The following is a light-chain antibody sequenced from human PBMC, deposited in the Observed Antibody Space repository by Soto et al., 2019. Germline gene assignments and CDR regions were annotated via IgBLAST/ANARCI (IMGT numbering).Light chain of an antibody. J-gene: IGLJ2*01. CDR3: AAWDDSLNGVV. Sequence: QSALTQPPSASGTPGQRVTISCSGGNSNIGSNTVNWYQQLPGTDHKLLIYSNNQRPSGVPDRFSGSKSGTSASLAISGLQCEDEADYYCAAWDDSLNGVVFGGGTKLTVL. CDR2: SNN. CDR1: NSNIGSNT. V-gene: IGLV1-44*01.